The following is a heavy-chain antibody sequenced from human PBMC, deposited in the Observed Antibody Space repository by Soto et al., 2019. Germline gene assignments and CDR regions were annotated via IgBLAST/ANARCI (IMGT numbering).Heavy chain of an antibody. CDR3: ARESEDLTSNFDY. Sequence: GGSVGLSCAASRFTVSRSSMNGFLQAPGKGLEWVSSISSTTNYIYYADSMKGRFTVSRDNAKNSVYLDMNSLGAEDTAVYYCARESEDLTSNFDYWGQGTLVTVSS. CDR2: ISSTTNYI. V-gene: IGHV3-21*01. J-gene: IGHJ4*01. CDR1: RFTVSRSS.